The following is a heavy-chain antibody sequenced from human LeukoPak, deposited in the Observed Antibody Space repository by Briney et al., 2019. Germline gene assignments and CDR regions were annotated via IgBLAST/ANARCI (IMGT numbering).Heavy chain of an antibody. V-gene: IGHV3-21*01. CDR3: ARDTYYDILTGPSRLDV. CDR1: GFTFSSYS. Sequence: GGSPRLSCAASGFTFSSYSMNWVRQAPGKGLEWVSSISSSSSYIYYADSVKGRFTISRDNAKNSLYLQMNSLRAEDTAVYYCARDTYYDILTGPSRLDVWGKGTTVTVSS. D-gene: IGHD3-9*01. J-gene: IGHJ6*04. CDR2: ISSSSSYI.